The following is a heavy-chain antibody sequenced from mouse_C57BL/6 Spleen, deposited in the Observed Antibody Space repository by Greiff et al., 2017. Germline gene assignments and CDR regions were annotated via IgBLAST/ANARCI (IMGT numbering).Heavy chain of an antibody. D-gene: IGHD1-1*01. J-gene: IGHJ4*01. V-gene: IGHV1-64*01. CDR1: GYTFTSYW. Sequence: QVQLQQPGAELVKPGASVKLSCKASGYTFTSYWMHWVKQRPGQGLEWIGMIHPNSGSTNYNEKFKSKATLTVDKSSSTAYMQLSSLTSEDSAVYYCARTDYNYGNRCAMDYWGQGTSVTVSS. CDR3: ARTDYNYGNRCAMDY. CDR2: IHPNSGST.